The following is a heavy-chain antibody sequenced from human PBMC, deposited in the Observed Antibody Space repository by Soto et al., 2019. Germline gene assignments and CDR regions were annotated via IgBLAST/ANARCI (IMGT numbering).Heavy chain of an antibody. Sequence: VASVKVSCKASGGTFSSYTISWVRQAPGQGLEWMGRIIPILGIANYAQKFQGRVTITADKSTSTAYMELSSLRSEDTAVYYCARVERSVYCSGGSCYSSDAFDIWGQGTMVTVSS. D-gene: IGHD2-15*01. V-gene: IGHV1-69*02. CDR2: IIPILGIA. CDR3: ARVERSVYCSGGSCYSSDAFDI. J-gene: IGHJ3*02. CDR1: GGTFSSYT.